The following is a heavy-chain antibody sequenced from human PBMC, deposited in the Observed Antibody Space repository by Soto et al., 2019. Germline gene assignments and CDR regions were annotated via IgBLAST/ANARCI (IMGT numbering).Heavy chain of an antibody. Sequence: GASVQGSFPGVGGGFRGDAISWVRQAPGQGLEWMGGIIPIFGTANYAQKFQGRVTITADESTSTAYMELSSRRAEDTAVYYCARGVGETAIPEDYYYDSRDVGGQGTTGT. V-gene: IGHV1-69*01. J-gene: IGHJ6*02. CDR2: IIPIFGTA. CDR3: ARGVGETAIPEDYYYDSRDV. CDR1: GGGFRGDA. D-gene: IGHD5-18*01.